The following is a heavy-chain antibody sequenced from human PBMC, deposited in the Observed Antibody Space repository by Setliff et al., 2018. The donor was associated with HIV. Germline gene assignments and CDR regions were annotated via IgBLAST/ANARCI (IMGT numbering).Heavy chain of an antibody. CDR2: IYYLGST. CDR3: ARVPKYQVPRDYYMDV. J-gene: IGHJ6*03. Sequence: PSETLSLTCSVSGGSIRSHYWSWIRRPPGKGLEWIGYIYYLGSTNYNPSLESRVTISVDTSKNQFSLKLSSVTAADTAVYYCARVPKYQVPRDYYMDVWGKGTTVTVSS. V-gene: IGHV4-59*11. D-gene: IGHD2-2*01. CDR1: GGSIRSHY.